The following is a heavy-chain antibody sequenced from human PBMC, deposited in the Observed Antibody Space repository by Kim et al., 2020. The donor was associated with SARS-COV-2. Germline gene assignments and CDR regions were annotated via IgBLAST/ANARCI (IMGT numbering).Heavy chain of an antibody. D-gene: IGHD3-10*01. CDR1: GFTFSSYA. CDR3: AKVYYGSGSSHWYFDL. Sequence: GGSLRLSCAASGFTFSSYAMSWVRQAPGKGREWVAAISGSGGGTYYADYVKGRFTISRDNSKNTLYLQMNSLRAEDTAVYYCAKVYYGSGSSHWYFDLWGRGTLVTVSS. J-gene: IGHJ2*01. V-gene: IGHV3-23*01. CDR2: ISGSGGGT.